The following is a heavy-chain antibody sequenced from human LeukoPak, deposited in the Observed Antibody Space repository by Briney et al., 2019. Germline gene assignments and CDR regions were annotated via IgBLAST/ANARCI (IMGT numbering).Heavy chain of an antibody. Sequence: SETLSLTCAVSGYTISSGYYWGWIRQPPGKGLEWIGSIYHSGSTNYNPSLKSRVTISVDTSKNQFSLKLSSVTAADTAVYYCARSRSYSSDPFDYWGQGTLVTVSS. J-gene: IGHJ4*02. CDR3: ARSRSYSSDPFDY. D-gene: IGHD6-19*01. CDR1: GYTISSGYY. V-gene: IGHV4-38-2*01. CDR2: IYHSGST.